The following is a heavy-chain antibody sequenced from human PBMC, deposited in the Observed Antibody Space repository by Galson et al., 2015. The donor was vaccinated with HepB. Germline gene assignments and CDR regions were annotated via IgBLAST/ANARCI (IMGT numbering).Heavy chain of an antibody. CDR1: GFAFSNYA. D-gene: IGHD3-9*01. J-gene: IGHJ4*02. CDR2: ISVSGGGT. CDR3: AKGDTYNDIRTFDY. Sequence: SLRLSCAASGFAFSNYAMSWVRQAPGKGLEWVSSISVSGGGTYYADSVKGRFSISRDNSKNTLHLQMNTLRAEDTAIYYCAKGDTYNDIRTFDYWGQGTLVTVSS. V-gene: IGHV3-23*01.